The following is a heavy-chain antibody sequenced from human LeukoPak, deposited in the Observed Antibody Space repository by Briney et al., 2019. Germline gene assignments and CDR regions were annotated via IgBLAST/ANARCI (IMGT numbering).Heavy chain of an antibody. CDR2: IKTKTDGETT. Sequence: GGSLRLSCAASGLTFSNAWMSWVRQAPGQGLEWVARIKTKTDGETTDYAAPVKGRFTISRDDSKNTLYLQMNSLKTEDTAVYYCTTDYYDYVWGSYRPDYWGQGTLVTVSS. CDR3: TTDYYDYVWGSYRPDY. V-gene: IGHV3-15*01. CDR1: GLTFSNAW. J-gene: IGHJ4*02. D-gene: IGHD3-16*02.